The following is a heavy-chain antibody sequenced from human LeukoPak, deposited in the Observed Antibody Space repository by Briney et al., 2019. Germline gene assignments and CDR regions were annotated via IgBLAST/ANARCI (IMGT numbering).Heavy chain of an antibody. Sequence: GGSLRLSCAASGFTFSSYSMNWVRQAPGKGLEWVSSISSSSGYIYYADSVKGRFSISRDNAKNSLYLQMNSLRAEDTAVYYCAREQVDILTTSDAFDIWGQGTMVTVSS. CDR2: ISSSSGYI. D-gene: IGHD3-9*01. CDR1: GFTFSSYS. J-gene: IGHJ3*02. V-gene: IGHV3-21*01. CDR3: AREQVDILTTSDAFDI.